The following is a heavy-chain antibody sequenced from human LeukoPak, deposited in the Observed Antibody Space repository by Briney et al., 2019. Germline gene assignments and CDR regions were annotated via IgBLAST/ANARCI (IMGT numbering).Heavy chain of an antibody. CDR2: INHSGST. CDR1: GGSFSGYY. CDR3: ARGRSYYGSGSYYKNYYYMDV. J-gene: IGHJ6*03. Sequence: NPSETLSLTCAVYGGSFSGYYWSWIRQPPGKGLEWIGEINHSGSTNYNPSFKSRVTISVDTSKNQFSLKLSSVTAADTAVYYCARGRSYYGSGSYYKNYYYMDVWGKGTTVTVSS. D-gene: IGHD3-10*01. V-gene: IGHV4-34*01.